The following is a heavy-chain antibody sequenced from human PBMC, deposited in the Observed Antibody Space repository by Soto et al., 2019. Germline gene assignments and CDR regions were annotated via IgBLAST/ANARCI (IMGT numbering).Heavy chain of an antibody. CDR1: GFTFSSYG. CDR3: ARDQHYGSGSYRRYYYYGMDV. J-gene: IGHJ6*02. D-gene: IGHD3-10*01. CDR2: IWYDGSNK. V-gene: IGHV3-33*01. Sequence: GGSLRLSCAASGFTFSSYGMHWVRQAPGKGLEWVAVIWYDGSNKYYADSVKGRFTISRDNSKNTLYLQMNSLRAEDTAVYYCARDQHYGSGSYRRYYYYGMDVWGQGTTVTVSS.